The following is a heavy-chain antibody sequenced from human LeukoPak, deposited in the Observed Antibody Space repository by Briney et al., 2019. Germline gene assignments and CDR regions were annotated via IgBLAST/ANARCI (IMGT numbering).Heavy chain of an antibody. V-gene: IGHV4-59*01. CDR3: ARGGSRSYTSSTLDY. J-gene: IGHJ4*02. CDR1: GGTFSAYY. Sequence: PSETLSLTCTVSGGTFSAYYWNWIRQAPGKGLEWIGSVYYSGRTNYNPSLKSGVTISEDTSKTPFSLKLSSVTAADTAVFYCARGGSRSYTSSTLDYWGQGTLVTVSS. CDR2: VYYSGRT. D-gene: IGHD6-6*01.